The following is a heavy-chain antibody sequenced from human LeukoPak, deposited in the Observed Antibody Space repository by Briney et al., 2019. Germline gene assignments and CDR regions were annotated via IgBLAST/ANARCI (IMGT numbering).Heavy chain of an antibody. V-gene: IGHV4-30-4*08. J-gene: IGHJ4*02. CDR1: GGSISSGDYY. CDR2: IYYSGST. Sequence: SETLSLTCTVSGGSISSGDYYWSWIRQPPGKGLEWIGYIYYSGSTYYNPSLKSRVTIPVDTSKNQFSLKLSSVTAADTAVYYCARDLFWGSIDYWGQGTLVTVSS. CDR3: ARDLFWGSIDY. D-gene: IGHD3-16*01.